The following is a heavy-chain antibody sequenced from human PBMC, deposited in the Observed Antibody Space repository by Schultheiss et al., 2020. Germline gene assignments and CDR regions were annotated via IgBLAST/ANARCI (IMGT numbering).Heavy chain of an antibody. J-gene: IGHJ4*02. CDR2: IGTAGDT. CDR1: GFTFSTYD. CDR3: ARRAGPDYYLDY. D-gene: IGHD3-9*01. V-gene: IGHV3-13*01. Sequence: GGSLRLSCAASGFTFSTYDMHWVRQATGKGLEWVSAIGTAGDTHYLGSVKGRFTTSRDNSKNTLYLQMNSLRAEDTAVYYCARRAGPDYYLDYWGQGTLVTVSS.